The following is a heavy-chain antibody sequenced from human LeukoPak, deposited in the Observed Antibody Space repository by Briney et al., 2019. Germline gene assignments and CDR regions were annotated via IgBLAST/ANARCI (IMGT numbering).Heavy chain of an antibody. CDR2: IIPILDTP. Sequence: GASVKVSCKASGGTFSSYAINWVRQAPGQGLEWMGRIIPILDTPNYAQKFQGRVTITADKSTSTAYMELSSLRSEDTAVYYCARDLTSYYYDNNGAFDFWGQGTLATVSS. J-gene: IGHJ4*02. CDR1: GGTFSSYA. D-gene: IGHD3-22*01. V-gene: IGHV1-69*04. CDR3: ARDLTSYYYDNNGAFDF.